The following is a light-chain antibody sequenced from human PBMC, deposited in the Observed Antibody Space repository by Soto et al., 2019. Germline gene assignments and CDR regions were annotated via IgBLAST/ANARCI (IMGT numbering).Light chain of an antibody. Sequence: DVQMTQSPSSLSAFVGDRVTITCRASQGIAPYLAWFQQKPGKVPKLLIYATSTLRSGVPSRFSGSGSGTDFTLTINSLQPEDVGTYYCQKYNSAPLTFGGGTKV. CDR2: ATS. CDR3: QKYNSAPLT. V-gene: IGKV1-27*01. J-gene: IGKJ4*01. CDR1: QGIAPY.